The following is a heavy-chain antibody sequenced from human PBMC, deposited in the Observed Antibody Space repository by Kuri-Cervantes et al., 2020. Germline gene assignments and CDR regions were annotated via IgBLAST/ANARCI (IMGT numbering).Heavy chain of an antibody. CDR3: AKRGLCSSTSCYAYYYYGMDV. J-gene: IGHJ6*02. V-gene: IGHV3-7*03. CDR2: IKPDGSET. Sequence: GGSLRLSCAASGFTFSTYWMSWVRQAPGQGLEWVANIKPDGSETYFVDSVRGRFTISRDNAKNSLYLQMNSLRAEDTAVYYCAKRGLCSSTSCYAYYYYGMDVWGQGTTVTVSS. CDR1: GFTFSTYW. D-gene: IGHD2-2*01.